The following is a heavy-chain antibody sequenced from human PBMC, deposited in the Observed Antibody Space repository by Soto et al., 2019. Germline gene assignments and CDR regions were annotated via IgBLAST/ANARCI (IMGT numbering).Heavy chain of an antibody. CDR1: GFTFSSYA. V-gene: IGHV3-21*01. D-gene: IGHD3-10*01. J-gene: IGHJ4*02. CDR2: ISSSSSYI. Sequence: EVQLLESGGGLVQPGGSLRLSCAASGFTFSSYAMSWVRQAPGKGLEWVSSISSSSSYIYYADSVKGRFTISRDNAKNSLYLQMNSLRAEDTAVYYCARDWAPGDFDYWGQGTLVTVSS. CDR3: ARDWAPGDFDY.